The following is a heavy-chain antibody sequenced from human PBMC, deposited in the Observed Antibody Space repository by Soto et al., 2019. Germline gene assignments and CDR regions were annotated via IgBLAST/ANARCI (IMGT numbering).Heavy chain of an antibody. CDR1: GYTFTSYG. Sequence: QVQLVQSGAEVKKPGASVKVSCKASGYTFTSYGISWVRQAPGQGLEWMGWISAYNGNTNYAQKLQGRVTMTTDTXXSXAXXELRSLRSDDTAVYYCARDRTSGWTYYYYYYGMDVWGQGTTVTVSS. D-gene: IGHD6-19*01. CDR3: ARDRTSGWTYYYYYYGMDV. J-gene: IGHJ6*02. V-gene: IGHV1-18*01. CDR2: ISAYNGNT.